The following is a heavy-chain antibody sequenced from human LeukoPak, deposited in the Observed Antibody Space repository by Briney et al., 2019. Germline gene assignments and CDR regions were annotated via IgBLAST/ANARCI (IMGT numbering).Heavy chain of an antibody. J-gene: IGHJ4*02. CDR1: GFTFSNYA. CDR2: ISGSGGST. Sequence: GGSLRLSCAASGFTFSNYALTWVRQAPGKGLEWVSGISGSGGSTYYADSVKGRFTISRDNSKNTLYLQMNSLRAEDTAVYYCARDLFQVFDYDNYYFDYWGQGTLVTVSS. D-gene: IGHD3-22*01. CDR3: ARDLFQVFDYDNYYFDY. V-gene: IGHV3-23*01.